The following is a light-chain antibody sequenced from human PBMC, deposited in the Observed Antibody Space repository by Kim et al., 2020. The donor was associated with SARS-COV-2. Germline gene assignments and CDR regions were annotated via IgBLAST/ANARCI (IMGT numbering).Light chain of an antibody. CDR3: ATWDVSLDAWV. CDR1: SSNIGRHF. V-gene: IGLV1-44*01. J-gene: IGLJ3*02. CDR2: NDY. Sequence: GQSVTISCSGSSSNIGRHFVNWFKQLPGTAPQVFIYNDYQRPSGVPDRFSGSRSGTSASLAISGLQSEDEADYYCATWDVSLDAWVFGGGTKLTVL.